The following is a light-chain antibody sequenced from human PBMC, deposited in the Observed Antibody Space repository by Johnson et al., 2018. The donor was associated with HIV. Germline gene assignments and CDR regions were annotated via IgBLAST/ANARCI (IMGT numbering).Light chain of an antibody. Sequence: QSVLTQSPSVSAAPGQKVTISCSGSSSNIGNNYVSWYQQLPGTAPKLLIYDNNKRPSGIPDRFSGSKSGTSATLGITGLQTGDEANYYCGTWDNSLSTGGVFGAGTKVTVL. CDR2: DNN. CDR1: SSNIGNNY. CDR3: GTWDNSLSTGGV. V-gene: IGLV1-51*01. J-gene: IGLJ1*01.